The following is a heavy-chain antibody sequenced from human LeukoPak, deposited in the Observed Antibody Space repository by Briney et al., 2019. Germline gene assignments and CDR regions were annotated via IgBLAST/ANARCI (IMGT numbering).Heavy chain of an antibody. J-gene: IGHJ5*02. Sequence: GASVKVSCKASGGTFSSYAISWVRQAPGQGLEWMGRIIPILGIANYAQKFQGRVTITADKSTSTAYMELSSLRSEDTAVYYCARAPPYSSSWISVINWFDPWGQGTLVTVSS. V-gene: IGHV1-69*04. CDR1: GGTFSSYA. CDR3: ARAPPYSSSWISVINWFDP. D-gene: IGHD6-13*01. CDR2: IIPILGIA.